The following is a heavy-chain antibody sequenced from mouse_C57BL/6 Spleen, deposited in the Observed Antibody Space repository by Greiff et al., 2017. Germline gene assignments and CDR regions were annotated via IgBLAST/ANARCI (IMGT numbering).Heavy chain of an antibody. Sequence: QVQLQQSGAELVIPGASVKLSCKASGYTFTSYWMHWVKQRPGQGLEWIGDIDPCGSYTNYTQKFKGKATLTVDKSSSTAYMQLSSLTSEDSAVYYCARPGVYYGRPYGCDDWGQGTSVTVSS. J-gene: IGHJ4*01. V-gene: IGHV1-69*01. D-gene: IGHD1-2*01. CDR3: ARPGVYYGRPYGCDD. CDR2: IDPCGSYT. CDR1: GYTFTSYW.